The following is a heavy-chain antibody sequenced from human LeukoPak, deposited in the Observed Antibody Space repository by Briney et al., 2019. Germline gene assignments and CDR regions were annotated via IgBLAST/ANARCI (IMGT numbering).Heavy chain of an antibody. V-gene: IGHV1-18*01. CDR2: ISTYNGNA. CDR3: ARETTVITGGDH. J-gene: IGHJ4*02. D-gene: IGHD4-11*01. Sequence: GATVKVSCKASGYTFTNYGISWVRQAPGQGLEWMGWISTYNGNANYAQKFQGSVTMTTDTSTSTVYMELRSLRSDDTAVYYCARETTVITGGDHWGQGTLVTVSS. CDR1: GYTFTNYG.